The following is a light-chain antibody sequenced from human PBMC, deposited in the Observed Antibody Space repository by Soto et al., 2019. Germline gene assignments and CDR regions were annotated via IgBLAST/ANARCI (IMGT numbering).Light chain of an antibody. CDR1: SSDVGGYNY. CDR3: SSYTSSSNYVV. J-gene: IGLJ2*01. V-gene: IGLV2-14*01. Sequence: QSVLTQPASVSGSLGQSITISCTGTSSDVGGYNYVSWYQQHPGKVPKLMIYDVSIRPSGVSNRFSGSKSGNTASLTISGLQAEDEADYYCSSYTSSSNYVVFGGGTKLTVL. CDR2: DVS.